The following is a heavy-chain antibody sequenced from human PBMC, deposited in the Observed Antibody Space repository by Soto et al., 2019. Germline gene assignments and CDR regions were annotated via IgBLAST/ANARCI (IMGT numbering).Heavy chain of an antibody. D-gene: IGHD3-3*01. CDR3: ARILFRVYYYGMDV. CDR2: IIPIFGTA. CDR1: GGTFSSYA. V-gene: IGHV1-69*13. Sequence: SVKVSCKASGGTFSSYAISWVRQAPGQGLEWMGGIIPIFGTANYAQKFQGRVTITAXGXXXXAXMXLXXXXSEXTAVYYCARILFRVYYYGMDVWGQGTTVTVSS. J-gene: IGHJ6*02.